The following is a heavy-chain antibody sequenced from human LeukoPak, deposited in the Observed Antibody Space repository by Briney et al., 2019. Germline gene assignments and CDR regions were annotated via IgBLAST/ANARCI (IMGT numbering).Heavy chain of an antibody. Sequence: GGTLRLSCAASGFTFSSYGMSWVRQAPGKGLEWVSAISGSGGSTYYADSVKGRFTISRDNSKNTLYLQMNSLRAEDTAVYYCAKELYGDYGSDYWGQGTLVTVSS. CDR1: GFTFSSYG. CDR3: AKELYGDYGSDY. D-gene: IGHD4-17*01. CDR2: ISGSGGST. J-gene: IGHJ4*02. V-gene: IGHV3-23*01.